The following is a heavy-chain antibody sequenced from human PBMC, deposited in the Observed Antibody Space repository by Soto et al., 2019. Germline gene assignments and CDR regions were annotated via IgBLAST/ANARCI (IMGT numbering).Heavy chain of an antibody. Sequence: LSLTCAASGFTFSSYWMSWVRQAPGKGLEWVANIKQDGSEKYYVDSVKGRFTISRDNAKNSLYLQMNSLRAEDTAVYYCASAIRVLRFLEYVYWGQGTLVTVSS. V-gene: IGHV3-7*01. CDR1: GFTFSSYW. D-gene: IGHD3-3*01. J-gene: IGHJ4*02. CDR3: ASAIRVLRFLEYVY. CDR2: IKQDGSEK.